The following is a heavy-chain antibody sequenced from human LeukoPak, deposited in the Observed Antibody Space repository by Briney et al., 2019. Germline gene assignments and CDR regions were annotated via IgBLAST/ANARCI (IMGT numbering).Heavy chain of an antibody. CDR3: ARDRGYCSSTSCKTASRLGSDY. J-gene: IGHJ4*02. D-gene: IGHD2-2*01. V-gene: IGHV1-18*01. Sequence: GASVKVSCKASGYTFTSYGISWVRQAPGQGLEWMGWISAYNGNTNYAQKLQGRVTMTTDTSTSTAYMELRSLRSDDTAVCYCARDRGYCSSTSCKTASRLGSDYWGQGTLVTASS. CDR1: GYTFTSYG. CDR2: ISAYNGNT.